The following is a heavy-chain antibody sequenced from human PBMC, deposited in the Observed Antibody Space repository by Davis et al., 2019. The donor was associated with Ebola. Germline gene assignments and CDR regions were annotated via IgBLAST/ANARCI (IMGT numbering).Heavy chain of an antibody. Sequence: GESLKISCKGSGYSFTTYWIAWVRQMPGKGLEWMGSIYSGDSDTRYRPSFQGQVTISADKSISTAYLQWSSLKASDTAMYYCARQHDPEEDYWGQGTLVTVSS. CDR1: GYSFTTYW. J-gene: IGHJ4*02. D-gene: IGHD1-1*01. V-gene: IGHV5-51*01. CDR3: ARQHDPEEDY. CDR2: IYSGDSDT.